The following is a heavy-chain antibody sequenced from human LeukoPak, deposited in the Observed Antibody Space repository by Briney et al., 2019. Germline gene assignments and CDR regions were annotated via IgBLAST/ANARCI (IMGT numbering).Heavy chain of an antibody. J-gene: IGHJ5*02. D-gene: IGHD3/OR15-3a*01. V-gene: IGHV4-4*07. CDR3: ARDYWTLTAIGNWFDP. CDR2: IYSSGST. CDR1: GDSISSYY. Sequence: SETLSLTCTVSGDSISSYYWNWIRQPAGKGLEWLGRIYSSGSTNHNPSLRSRVTMSVDTSKNQFSLKLSSVTAADTAVYYCARDYWTLTAIGNWFDPWGQGTLVTVSS.